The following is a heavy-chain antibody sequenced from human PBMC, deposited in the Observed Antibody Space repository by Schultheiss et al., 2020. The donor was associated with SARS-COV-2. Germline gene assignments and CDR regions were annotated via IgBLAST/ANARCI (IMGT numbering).Heavy chain of an antibody. J-gene: IGHJ6*02. V-gene: IGHV3-48*04. D-gene: IGHD4-17*01. CDR2: ISSSSSTI. Sequence: GGSPRLSCAASGFTFSSYSMNWVRQAPGKGLEWVSYISSSSSTIYYADSVKGRFTISRDNAKNTLYLQMNSLRAEDTAVYYCASLGGDYGDYIYYYYGMDVWGQGTTVTVSS. CDR3: ASLGGDYGDYIYYYYGMDV. CDR1: GFTFSSYS.